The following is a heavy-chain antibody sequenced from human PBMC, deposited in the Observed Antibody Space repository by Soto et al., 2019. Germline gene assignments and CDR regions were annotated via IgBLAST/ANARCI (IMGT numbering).Heavy chain of an antibody. CDR3: ARVPTVVTTAYYFDY. J-gene: IGHJ4*02. CDR2: ISYDGSNK. Sequence: QVQLVESGGGVVQPGRSLRLSCAASGFTFSSYAMHWVRQAPGKGLEWGAVISYDGSNKYYADSVKGRLTISRDNSKNTLYLQMNSLRAEDTAVYYCARVPTVVTTAYYFDYWGQGTLVTVSS. V-gene: IGHV3-30-3*01. D-gene: IGHD4-17*01. CDR1: GFTFSSYA.